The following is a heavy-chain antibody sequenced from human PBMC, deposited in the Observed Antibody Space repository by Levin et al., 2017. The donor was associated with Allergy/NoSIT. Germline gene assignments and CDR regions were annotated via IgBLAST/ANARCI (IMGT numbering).Heavy chain of an antibody. D-gene: IGHD2-2*01. CDR3: ATTPGYCDSTTCWEYFQH. CDR2: IKSDGSST. Sequence: SWMHWVRQAPGKGLVWVSRIKSDGSSTNYADSVKGRFTISRDNAKNTLYLQMNSLRAEDTAVYYCATTPGYCDSTTCWEYFQHWGQGTLVIVSS. CDR1: SW. J-gene: IGHJ1*01. V-gene: IGHV3-74*01.